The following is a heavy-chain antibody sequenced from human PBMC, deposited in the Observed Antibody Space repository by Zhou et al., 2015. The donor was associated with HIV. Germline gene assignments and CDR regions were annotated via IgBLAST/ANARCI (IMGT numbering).Heavy chain of an antibody. CDR2: INPNSGGT. J-gene: IGHJ5*02. V-gene: IGHV1-2*04. Sequence: QVQLVQSGAEVKKPGASVKVSCKASGYTFTGYYMHWVRQAPGQGLEWMGWINPNSGGTNYAQKFQGWVTMTRDTSISTAYMELSSLRSEDTAVYYCARGGTGYSSSWYWERRGFDPVGPGNPGHRLL. D-gene: IGHD6-13*01. CDR3: ARGGTGYSSSWYWERRGFDP. CDR1: GYTFTGYY.